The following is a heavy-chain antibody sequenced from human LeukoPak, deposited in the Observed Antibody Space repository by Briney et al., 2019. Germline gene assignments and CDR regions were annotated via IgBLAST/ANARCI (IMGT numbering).Heavy chain of an antibody. CDR2: IYYSGST. CDR1: GGSISSSSYY. CDR3: ARDPNQYGDYDY. Sequence: PSETLSLTCTVSGGSISSSSYYWGWIRQPPGKGLEWIGSIYYSGSTYYNPSLKSRVTISVDTSKNQFSLKLSSVTAADTAVYYCARDPNQYGDYDYWGQGTLVTVSS. J-gene: IGHJ4*02. D-gene: IGHD4-17*01. V-gene: IGHV4-39*02.